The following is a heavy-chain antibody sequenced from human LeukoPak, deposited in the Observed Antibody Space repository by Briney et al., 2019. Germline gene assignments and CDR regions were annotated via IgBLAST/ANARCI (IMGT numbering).Heavy chain of an antibody. CDR3: ARKLYDSSRYGQTYYFDY. CDR1: GYTFNSYG. D-gene: IGHD3-22*01. V-gene: IGHV1-18*04. CDR2: ISAYNGNT. Sequence: GASVKVSCKASGYTFNSYGISWVRQAPGQGLEWMGWISAYNGNTNYAQKLQGRVTMTTDTSTSTAYMDLRSLRSDDTAVYYCARKLYDSSRYGQTYYFDYWGQGTLVTVSS. J-gene: IGHJ4*02.